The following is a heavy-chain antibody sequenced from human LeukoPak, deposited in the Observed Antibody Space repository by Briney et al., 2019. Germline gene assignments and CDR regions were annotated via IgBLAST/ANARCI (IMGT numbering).Heavy chain of an antibody. CDR2: IYNSGGT. J-gene: IGHJ5*02. D-gene: IGHD7-27*01. CDR1: GGSIRSSH. Sequence: SETLSFTCTVSGGSIRSSHWSWIRQPAGKGLEWIVIIYNSGGTNYNPSLKSRVTISRDTSKNQFSMTLTSVTAADTAVYYCASDLTVPPYNWFDPWGQGTLVTVSS. V-gene: IGHV4-4*07. CDR3: ASDLTVPPYNWFDP.